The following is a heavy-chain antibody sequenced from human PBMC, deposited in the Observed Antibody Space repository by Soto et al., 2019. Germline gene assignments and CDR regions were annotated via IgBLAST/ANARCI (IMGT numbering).Heavy chain of an antibody. J-gene: IGHJ6*03. D-gene: IGHD2-2*01. V-gene: IGHV4-34*01. CDR1: GGSFSGYY. Sequence: SETLSLTCAVYGGSFSGYYWSWIRQPPGKGLEWIGEINHSGSTNYNPSLKSRVTISVDTSKNQFSLKLSSVTAADTALYYCARVGRTSPSSTIDYYYYMDVWGKGTTVTVSS. CDR3: ARVGRTSPSSTIDYYYYMDV. CDR2: INHSGST.